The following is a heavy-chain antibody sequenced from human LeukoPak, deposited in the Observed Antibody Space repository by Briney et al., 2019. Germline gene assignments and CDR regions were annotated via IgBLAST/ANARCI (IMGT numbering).Heavy chain of an antibody. CDR1: GGSISSNNY. J-gene: IGHJ4*02. D-gene: IGHD5-24*01. V-gene: IGHV4-39*01. CDR3: ARHEEEDGYNAKTLDY. CDR2: IHYSGNT. Sequence: SETLSLTCTVSGGSISSNNYWAWIRQPPGMGLEWIGTIHYSGNTYYNPSLRSRVTFSVDTSKNHFSLRLSSVTAADTAVYYCARHEEEDGYNAKTLDYWGQGTLVTVSS.